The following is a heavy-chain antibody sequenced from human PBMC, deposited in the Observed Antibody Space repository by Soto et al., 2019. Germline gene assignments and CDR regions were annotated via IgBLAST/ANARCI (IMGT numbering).Heavy chain of an antibody. CDR2: ISYDGSNK. Sequence: SGGSLRLSCAASGFTFSSYAMHWVRQAPGKGLEWVAVISYDGSNKYYADSVKGRFTISRDNSKNTLYLQMNSLRAEDTAVYYCARDDYDSSLPLDYWGQGTLVTVSS. D-gene: IGHD3-22*01. J-gene: IGHJ4*02. CDR3: ARDDYDSSLPLDY. V-gene: IGHV3-30-3*01. CDR1: GFTFSSYA.